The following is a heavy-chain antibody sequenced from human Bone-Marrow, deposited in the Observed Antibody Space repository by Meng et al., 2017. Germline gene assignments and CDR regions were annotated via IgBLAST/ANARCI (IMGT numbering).Heavy chain of an antibody. CDR2: IYYFGDT. V-gene: IGHV4-39*01. CDR1: GGSISDRSYY. J-gene: IGHJ4*02. Sequence: QLQLQESGPGLVKPSETLALTCTGSGGSISDRSYYWGWIRQPPGKGLEWIGSIYYFGDTFYSPSLRSRVTISVDTSKNQFSLKLSSVTAADTAVFYCARHKGNSYGYLYFDYWGQGILVTVSS. D-gene: IGHD5-18*01. CDR3: ARHKGNSYGYLYFDY.